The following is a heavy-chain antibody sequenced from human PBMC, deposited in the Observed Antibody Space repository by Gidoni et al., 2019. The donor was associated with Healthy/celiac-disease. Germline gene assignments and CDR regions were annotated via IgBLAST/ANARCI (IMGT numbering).Heavy chain of an antibody. CDR3: AKEYAVVAASDAFDI. J-gene: IGHJ3*02. Sequence: EVQLLESGGGVVQPGGFLRLSCAGPGLTFSSYAMSWVRQAPGKGLEWVSAISGSGGSTYYADSVKGRFTISRDNSKNTLYLQMNSLRAEDTAVYYCAKEYAVVAASDAFDIWGQGTMVTVSS. D-gene: IGHD2-15*01. CDR2: ISGSGGST. V-gene: IGHV3-23*01. CDR1: GLTFSSYA.